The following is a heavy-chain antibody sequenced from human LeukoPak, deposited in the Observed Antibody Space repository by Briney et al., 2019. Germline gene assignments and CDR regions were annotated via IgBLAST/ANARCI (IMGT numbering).Heavy chain of an antibody. J-gene: IGHJ4*02. CDR3: AKGAPATVGSRDYFDY. CDR1: GFTFSNYG. D-gene: IGHD4-17*01. V-gene: IGHV3-30*18. CDR2: ISYDGSNK. Sequence: PGRSLRLSCAASGFTFSNYGIHWVRQAPGKGLEWVAVISYDGSNKYYADSVKGRFTISRDNSKNTLYRQMNSLRAEDTAVYYCAKGAPATVGSRDYFDYWGQGTLVTVSS.